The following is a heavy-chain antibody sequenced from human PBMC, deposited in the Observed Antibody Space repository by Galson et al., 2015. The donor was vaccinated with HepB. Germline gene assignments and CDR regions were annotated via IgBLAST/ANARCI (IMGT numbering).Heavy chain of an antibody. D-gene: IGHD3-3*01. CDR1: GFTFYNYD. Sequence: SLRLSCAASGFTFYNYDMAWVRQAPTKGLEWVSQISNRGGSTYYADSVKGRFTISRDNPTNTLFLQMNSLRVEDTAVYYCARGFFGSLEWLGDSWGQGTLVTVSS. J-gene: IGHJ4*02. CDR2: ISNRGGST. CDR3: ARGFFGSLEWLGDS. V-gene: IGHV3-23*01.